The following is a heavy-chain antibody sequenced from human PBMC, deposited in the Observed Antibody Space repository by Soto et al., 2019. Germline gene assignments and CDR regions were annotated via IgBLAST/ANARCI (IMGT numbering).Heavy chain of an antibody. CDR1: GFTFSSYA. J-gene: IGHJ6*02. CDR2: ISYDGSNK. V-gene: IGHV3-30-3*01. Sequence: QVQLVESGGGVVQPGRSLRLSCAASGFTFSSYAMHWVRQAPGKGLEWVAVISYDGSNKYYADSVKGRFTISRDNSKNTLYLQMNSLRAEDTAVYYCARELDPTKYYYDSSNIHHSYYYGMDVWGQGTTVTVSS. CDR3: ARELDPTKYYYDSSNIHHSYYYGMDV. D-gene: IGHD3-22*01.